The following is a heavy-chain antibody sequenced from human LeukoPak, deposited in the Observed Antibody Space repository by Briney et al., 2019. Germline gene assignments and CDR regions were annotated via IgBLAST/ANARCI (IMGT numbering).Heavy chain of an antibody. CDR2: ISAYNGNT. J-gene: IGHJ1*01. CDR1: GYTIISNG. Sequence: ASVTVPCMHSGYTIISNGKIGLGQAPGQGLEWMGWISAYNGNTNYAQKLQGRVTMNTDTSTRTADMDRNRLESDDRAVYYCAIDEYSSSWYRGLQFGGQGTLVTVSS. V-gene: IGHV1-18*01. CDR3: AIDEYSSSWYRGLQF. D-gene: IGHD6-13*01.